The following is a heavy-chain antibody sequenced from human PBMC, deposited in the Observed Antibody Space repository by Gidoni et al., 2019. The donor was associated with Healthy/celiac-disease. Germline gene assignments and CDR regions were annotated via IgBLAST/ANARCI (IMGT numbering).Heavy chain of an antibody. CDR3: ARWDYYDSSGYPTDAFDI. Sequence: EVQLVESGGDLIQPGGSLRLSCAASGFTVSRHYMSWVRQAPGKGLEWVSVIYSGGSTYYADSVKGRFTISRDNSKNTLYLQMNSLRAEDTAVYYCARWDYYDSSGYPTDAFDIWGQGTMVTVSS. J-gene: IGHJ3*02. V-gene: IGHV3-53*01. D-gene: IGHD3-22*01. CDR1: GFTVSRHY. CDR2: IYSGGST.